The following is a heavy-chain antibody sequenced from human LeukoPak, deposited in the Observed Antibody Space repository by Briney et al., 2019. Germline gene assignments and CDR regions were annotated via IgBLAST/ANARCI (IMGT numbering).Heavy chain of an antibody. CDR3: AREDGSGWYGRNWFDP. Sequence: GGPLRLSCAASGFTFSSYWMHWVRQAPGKGLVWVSRINSDGSSTSYADSVKGRFTISRDNAKNTLYLQMNSLRVEDTAVYYCAREDGSGWYGRNWFDPWGQGTLVTVSS. V-gene: IGHV3-74*01. CDR2: INSDGSST. J-gene: IGHJ5*02. D-gene: IGHD6-19*01. CDR1: GFTFSSYW.